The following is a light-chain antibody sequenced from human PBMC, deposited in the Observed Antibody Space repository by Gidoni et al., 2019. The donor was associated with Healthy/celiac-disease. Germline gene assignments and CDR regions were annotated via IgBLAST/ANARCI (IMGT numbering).Light chain of an antibody. V-gene: IGKV1-39*01. CDR1: QSISSY. Sequence: DIQMTQSPSSLSASVGDRVTITCRASQSISSYLNWYQQKPGKAPKLLIYAASSLQSGVPSRFSGSGSGTDCTLTISSLQPEDFATYYCQQSYSTPAFXGXTKVEIK. J-gene: IGKJ4*01. CDR2: AAS. CDR3: QQSYSTPA.